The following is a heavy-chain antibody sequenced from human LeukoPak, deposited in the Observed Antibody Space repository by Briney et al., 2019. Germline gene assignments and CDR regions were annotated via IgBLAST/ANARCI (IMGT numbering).Heavy chain of an antibody. CDR2: ISYSSTYI. CDR3: ARGYYDSSGPQRAFDI. D-gene: IGHD3-22*01. CDR1: GFSVRDSY. Sequence: PGGSLRLSCAASGFSVRDSYMNWVRQAPGKGLEWVSSISYSSTYIYYADSVKGRFTISRDNAKNSLYLQMNSLRAEDTAVYYCARGYYDSSGPQRAFDIWGQGTMVTVSS. J-gene: IGHJ3*02. V-gene: IGHV3-21*01.